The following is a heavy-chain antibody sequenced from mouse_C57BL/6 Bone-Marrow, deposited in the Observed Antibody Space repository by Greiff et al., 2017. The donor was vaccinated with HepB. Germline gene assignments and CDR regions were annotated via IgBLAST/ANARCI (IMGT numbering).Heavy chain of an antibody. J-gene: IGHJ4*01. CDR1: GFTFSDYY. Sequence: EVMLVESGGGLVQPGGSLKLSCAASGFTFSDYYMYWVRQTPEKRLEWVAYISNGGGSTYYPDTVKGRFTISRDNAQNTLYLQMSRLKSEDTAMYYCARGSNYAMDYWGQGTSVTVSS. CDR3: ARGSNYAMDY. V-gene: IGHV5-12*01. CDR2: ISNGGGST.